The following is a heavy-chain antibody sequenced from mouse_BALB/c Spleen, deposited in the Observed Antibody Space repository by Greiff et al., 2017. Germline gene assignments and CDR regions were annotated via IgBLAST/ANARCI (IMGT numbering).Heavy chain of an antibody. CDR2: ISSGSSTI. V-gene: IGHV5-17*02. CDR3: ARGSYYGNYYYAMDY. D-gene: IGHD2-10*01. CDR1: GFTFSSFG. Sequence: EVMLVESGGGLVQPGGSRKLSCAASGFTFSSFGMHWVRQAPEKGLEWVAYISSGSSTIYYADTVKGRYTISRDNPKNTLFLQMTSLRSEDTAMYYCARGSYYGNYYYAMDYWGQGTSVTVSS. J-gene: IGHJ4*01.